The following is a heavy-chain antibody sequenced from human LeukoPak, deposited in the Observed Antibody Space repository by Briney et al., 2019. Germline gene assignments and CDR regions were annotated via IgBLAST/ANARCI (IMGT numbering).Heavy chain of an antibody. CDR2: ISYDGSDV. D-gene: IGHD2-8*01. J-gene: IGHJ4*02. Sequence: GGSPRLSCAASGFTFSNYAMHWVRQAPGRGLQWVAVISYDGSDVNCADSVKGRFTISRDNSKSTLYLQLNSLRVEDTAVYYCARDNNGDYWGQGTLVTVSS. V-gene: IGHV3-30*04. CDR3: ARDNNGDY. CDR1: GFTFSNYA.